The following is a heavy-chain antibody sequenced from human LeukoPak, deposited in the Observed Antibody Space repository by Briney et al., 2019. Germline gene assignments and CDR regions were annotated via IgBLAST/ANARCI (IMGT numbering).Heavy chain of an antibody. CDR3: ARDALRNRHWGAWFDP. D-gene: IGHD7-27*01. CDR2: INPNRGGT. Sequence: ASVKVSCKASGYTFTGYYMHWVRQAPGQGLEWMGWINPNRGGTNYAQKFQGRVTMTRDTSISTAYMELSRLRSDDTAVYYCARDALRNRHWGAWFDPWGQGTLVTVS. J-gene: IGHJ5*02. CDR1: GYTFTGYY. V-gene: IGHV1-2*02.